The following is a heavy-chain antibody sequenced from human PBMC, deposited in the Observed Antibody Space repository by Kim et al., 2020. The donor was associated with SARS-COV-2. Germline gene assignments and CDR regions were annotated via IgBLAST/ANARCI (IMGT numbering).Heavy chain of an antibody. CDR1: GGSISSGGYY. CDR3: ARDPRKNPVPLGYYYYYGMDV. V-gene: IGHV4-31*03. J-gene: IGHJ6*02. CDR2: IYYSGSN. Sequence: SETLSLTCTVSGGSISSGGYYWSWIRQHPGKGLEWIGYIYYSGSNYYNPSLKSRVTISVDTSKNQFSLKLSSVTAADTAVYYCARDPRKNPVPLGYYYYYGMDVWGQGTTVTVSS.